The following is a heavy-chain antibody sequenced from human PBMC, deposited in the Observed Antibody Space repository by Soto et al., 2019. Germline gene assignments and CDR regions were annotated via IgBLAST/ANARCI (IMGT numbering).Heavy chain of an antibody. CDR3: ARAAYSSSWYRPHYYYGMDV. Sequence: QVQLVESGGGVVQPGRSLRLSCAASGFTFSSYAMHWFRQAPGKGLEWVAVISYDGSNKYYADSVKGRFTISRDNSKNTLYLQMNSLRAEDTAVYYCARAAYSSSWYRPHYYYGMDVWGQVTTVTVSS. CDR1: GFTFSSYA. D-gene: IGHD6-13*01. J-gene: IGHJ6*02. CDR2: ISYDGSNK. V-gene: IGHV3-30-3*01.